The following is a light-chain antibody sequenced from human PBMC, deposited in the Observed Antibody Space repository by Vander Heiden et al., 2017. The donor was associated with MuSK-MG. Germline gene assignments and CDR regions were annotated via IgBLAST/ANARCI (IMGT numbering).Light chain of an antibody. CDR3: QKSWAT. CDR1: QGISNY. Sequence: DIQMTQSPSSLSASVGDRVTITCRASQGISNYLAWYQQKPGKVPKLLIYAASTLQSGVPSGFSGSGSGTDFTLTISSLQPEDVATYYCQKSWATFGHGTKVDIK. V-gene: IGKV1-27*01. CDR2: AAS. J-gene: IGKJ3*01.